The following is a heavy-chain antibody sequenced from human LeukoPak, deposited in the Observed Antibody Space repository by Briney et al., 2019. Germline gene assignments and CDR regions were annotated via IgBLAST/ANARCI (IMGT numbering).Heavy chain of an antibody. CDR2: IKSETDGGTT. J-gene: IGHJ4*02. V-gene: IGHV3-15*07. Sequence: GGSLRLSCAASGFTFSSAWMNWVRQAPGKGLEWVGRIKSETDGGTTDYAAPVKGTFTISRDDSEHTLHLQMNSLKTEDTAVYYCTRRSSAAGRQYFDYWGQGTLVTVSS. CDR3: TRRSSAAGRQYFDY. D-gene: IGHD6-13*01. CDR1: GFTFSSAW.